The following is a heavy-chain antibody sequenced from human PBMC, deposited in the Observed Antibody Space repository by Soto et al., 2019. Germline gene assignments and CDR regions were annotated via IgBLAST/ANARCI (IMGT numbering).Heavy chain of an antibody. CDR1: GGSVSSGSYY. V-gene: IGHV4-61*01. CDR3: ARLPGIAVAGTFRDYYYYYGMDV. Sequence: SETLSLTCTVSGGSVSSGSYYWSWIRQRPGKGLEWIGYIYYSGSTNYNPSLKSRVTISVDTSKNQFSLKLSSVTAADTAVYYCARLPGIAVAGTFRDYYYYYGMDVWGQGTTVTVSS. J-gene: IGHJ6*02. CDR2: IYYSGST. D-gene: IGHD6-19*01.